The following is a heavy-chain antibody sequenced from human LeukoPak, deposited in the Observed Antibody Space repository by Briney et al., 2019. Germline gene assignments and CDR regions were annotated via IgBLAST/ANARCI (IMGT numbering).Heavy chain of an antibody. J-gene: IGHJ4*02. V-gene: IGHV3-21*01. Sequence: GGSLRLSCAASGFTFSSYSMNWVRQAPGKGLEWVSSISSSSSYIYYADSVKGRFTISRDNAKNSLYLQMNSLRAEDTAVYYCAIVVVITTDPFDYWGQGTLVTVSS. CDR2: ISSSSSYI. CDR1: GFTFSSYS. CDR3: AIVVVITTDPFDY. D-gene: IGHD3-22*01.